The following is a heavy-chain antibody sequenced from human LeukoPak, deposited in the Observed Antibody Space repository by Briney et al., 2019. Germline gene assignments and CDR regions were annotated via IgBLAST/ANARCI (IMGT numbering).Heavy chain of an antibody. CDR3: ASYKTYYDSSGNPFDY. CDR2: IYHNGNT. D-gene: IGHD3-22*01. CDR1: GSSINSVYS. Sequence: SETLSLTCTVFGSSINSVYSWGWIRQPPGKGLEWIGSIYHNGNTYYNSSLKSRVTISVHTSENQFSLKLSSVTAADTAVYYCASYKTYYDSSGNPFDYWGQGTLVTVSS. J-gene: IGHJ4*02. V-gene: IGHV4-38-2*02.